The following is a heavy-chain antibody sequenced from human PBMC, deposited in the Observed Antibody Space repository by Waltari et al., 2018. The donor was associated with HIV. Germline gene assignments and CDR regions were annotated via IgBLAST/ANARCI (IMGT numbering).Heavy chain of an antibody. J-gene: IGHJ5*02. CDR3: ARGGPLSGPATPFDR. CDR1: GYAFTTFC. CDR2: VNPTSGTT. V-gene: IGHV1-46*01. Sequence: QVPLVQSGAAVKKPGGSVSLSCKAPGYAFTTFCTHWLRQAPGQSPEWMGIVNPTSGTTSYTQRFQGRVTMARDTSTSTAYMELTGLKSEDTAFYYCARGGPLSGPATPFDRWGQGTLITVSS.